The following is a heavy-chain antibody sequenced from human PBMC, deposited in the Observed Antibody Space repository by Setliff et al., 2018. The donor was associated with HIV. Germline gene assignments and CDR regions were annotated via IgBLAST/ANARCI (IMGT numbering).Heavy chain of an antibody. CDR1: GDSISSGSYY. CDR3: AREDYYDSSGDAFDI. V-gene: IGHV4-61*02. CDR2: IYTSGST. J-gene: IGHJ3*02. Sequence: SETLSLTCTVSGDSISSGSYYWSWIRQPAGKGLEWIGRIYTSGSTNYNPSLESRVTISLDTSKNQFSLKLSSVTAADTAVYYCAREDYYDSSGDAFDIWGQGTMVTVSS. D-gene: IGHD3-22*01.